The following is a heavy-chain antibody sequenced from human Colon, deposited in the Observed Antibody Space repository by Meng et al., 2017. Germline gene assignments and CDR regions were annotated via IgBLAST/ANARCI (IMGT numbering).Heavy chain of an antibody. D-gene: IGHD5-24*01. CDR3: ARVERTEMATIDY. CDR2: INPSGDST. CDR1: GYTFNSYY. Sequence: QVHLLQSGAEVKKPGASVKVSCKASGYTFNSYYMHWVRQAPGQGLEWMGIINPSGDSTTYAQNFQGRVTMTRDTSTSTLYMELSSLTSDDTAVYYCARVERTEMATIDYWGQGTLVTVSS. V-gene: IGHV1-46*02. J-gene: IGHJ4*02.